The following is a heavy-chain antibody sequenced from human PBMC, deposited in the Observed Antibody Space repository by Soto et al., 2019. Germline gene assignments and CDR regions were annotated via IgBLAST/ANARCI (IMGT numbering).Heavy chain of an antibody. D-gene: IGHD1-1*01. CDR1: GYAFTTYG. CDR2: ISAHNGNT. V-gene: IGHV1-18*01. J-gene: IGHJ4*02. CDR3: ARGRYGDY. Sequence: QVHLVQSGAEVKKPGASVKVSCKGSGYAFTTYGITWVRQAPGQGLEWMGWISAHNGNTNHAQKPQGTVTVTRAPSPSTAYMELRSLSSDDTAVYYCARGRYGDYWGQGALVTVSS.